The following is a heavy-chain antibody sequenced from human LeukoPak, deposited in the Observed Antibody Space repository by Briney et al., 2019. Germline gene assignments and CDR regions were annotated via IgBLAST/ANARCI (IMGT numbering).Heavy chain of an antibody. Sequence: ASVKVSCKASGYTFTSYGISWVRQAPGQGLEWMGWISAYNGNTNYAQKLQGRVTMTTDTSTSTAYMELRSLRSDDTAVYYRARDRRGYCSGGSCLWFDPWGQGTLVTVSS. CDR3: ARDRRGYCSGGSCLWFDP. V-gene: IGHV1-18*01. D-gene: IGHD2-15*01. CDR2: ISAYNGNT. CDR1: GYTFTSYG. J-gene: IGHJ5*02.